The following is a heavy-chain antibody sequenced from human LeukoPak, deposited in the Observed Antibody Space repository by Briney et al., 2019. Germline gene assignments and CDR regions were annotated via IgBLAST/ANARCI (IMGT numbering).Heavy chain of an antibody. J-gene: IGHJ4*02. Sequence: GGSLRLSCAASGFTFSSYAMNWVRQTPGKGLEWVSAIRGSGGSTYYADSVKGRVTISRDKSKNTLYLQMNSLRAEDTAVYYCAVGGFGNALDYWGQGTLVTVSS. CDR1: GFTFSSYA. V-gene: IGHV3-23*01. D-gene: IGHD3-10*01. CDR3: AVGGFGNALDY. CDR2: IRGSGGST.